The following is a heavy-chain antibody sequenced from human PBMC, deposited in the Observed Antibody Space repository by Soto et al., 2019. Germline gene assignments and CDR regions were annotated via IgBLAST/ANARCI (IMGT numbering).Heavy chain of an antibody. Sequence: PSETLSLTCAVYGGSFSGYYWSWIRQPPGKGLEWIGEINHSGSTNYNPSLKSRVTISVDTSKNQFSLKLSSVTAADMAVYYCARSIPISTSAENSGRDAFDIWGQGTMVTVSS. D-gene: IGHD2-2*02. J-gene: IGHJ3*02. CDR3: ARSIPISTSAENSGRDAFDI. V-gene: IGHV4-34*01. CDR2: INHSGST. CDR1: GGSFSGYY.